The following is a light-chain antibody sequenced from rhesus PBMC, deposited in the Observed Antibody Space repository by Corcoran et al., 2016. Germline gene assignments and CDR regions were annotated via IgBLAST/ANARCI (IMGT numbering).Light chain of an antibody. CDR3: QQENNGWT. CDR2: DAT. Sequence: ETVLTQSPATLSLSPGERATLSCRASQSVRSRLAWYQQKPGQAPRLLIYDATSRVTGITDRFSGSGSGTDFTRTISSLEPEDVAVYVCQQENNGWTFGQGTKVEIK. CDR1: QSVRSR. J-gene: IGKJ1*01. V-gene: IGKV3-17*02.